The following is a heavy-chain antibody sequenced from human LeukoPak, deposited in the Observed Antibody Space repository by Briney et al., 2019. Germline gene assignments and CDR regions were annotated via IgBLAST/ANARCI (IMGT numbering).Heavy chain of an antibody. CDR2: ISAYNGNT. Sequence: ASVKVSCKASGYTFTSYGISWVRQAPGQGLEWMGWISAYNGNTNYAQKLQGRVTMTTDTSTSTAYMELRSLRSDDTAVYYCARGMVRGADDYYYGMGVWGKGTTVTVSS. V-gene: IGHV1-18*04. J-gene: IGHJ6*04. CDR3: ARGMVRGADDYYYGMGV. CDR1: GYTFTSYG. D-gene: IGHD3-10*01.